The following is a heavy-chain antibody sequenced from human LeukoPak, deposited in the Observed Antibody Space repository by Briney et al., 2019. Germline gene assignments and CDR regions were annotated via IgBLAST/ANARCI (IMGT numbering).Heavy chain of an antibody. V-gene: IGHV3-21*01. D-gene: IGHD2-15*01. CDR2: ISSSSSYI. Sequence: PGGSLRLSCEASGFDFSNYWMNWVRQAPGKGLEWVSSISSSSSYIYYADSVKGRFTISRDNAKNSLYLQMNSLRAEDTAVYYCARRSAGGSGLWGQGTLVTVSS. J-gene: IGHJ4*02. CDR3: ARRSAGGSGL. CDR1: GFDFSNYW.